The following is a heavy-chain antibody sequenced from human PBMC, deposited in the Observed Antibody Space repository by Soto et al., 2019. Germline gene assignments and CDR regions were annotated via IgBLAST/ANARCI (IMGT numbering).Heavy chain of an antibody. CDR1: GYNFNKYA. Sequence: EVQLLESGGGLRQPGGSLRLSCVGSGYNFNKYAVSWVRQAPGKGLEWVSAINIGGDNTFYTDSVKGRFTISRDNSKNMLYLEMNSLTAEDTAVYYCARRAYYFDGTGSRAFDIWGQGTRVTVSS. CDR2: INIGGDNT. CDR3: ARRAYYFDGTGSRAFDI. J-gene: IGHJ3*02. V-gene: IGHV3-23*01. D-gene: IGHD3-22*01.